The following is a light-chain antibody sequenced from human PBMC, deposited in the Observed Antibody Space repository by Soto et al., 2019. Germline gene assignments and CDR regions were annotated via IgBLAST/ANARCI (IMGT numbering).Light chain of an antibody. J-gene: IGKJ4*01. Sequence: EFVLTQSPGTLSLSPGERVTLSCRAGQSVGSNSLAWYHQKPGQAPRILIYGASTRAAGIPDRFSGSGSGTDFTLTISTLEPEDFAVYYCQQYGNSPPLTFGGGTKVEIK. CDR1: QSVGSNS. CDR2: GAS. V-gene: IGKV3-20*01. CDR3: QQYGNSPPLT.